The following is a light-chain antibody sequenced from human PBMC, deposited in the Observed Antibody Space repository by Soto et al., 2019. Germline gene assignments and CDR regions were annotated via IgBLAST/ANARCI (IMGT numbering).Light chain of an antibody. J-gene: IGKJ4*01. CDR1: QSVSSN. V-gene: IGKV3-15*01. Sequence: EIVMTQSPATLSVSPGERATRSCRASQSVSSNLAWYQQKPGQAPRLLIYGASTRATGIPARFSGSGSGTEFTLTISSLQSEDFAVYYCQQYIRWPLTFGGGTKVDI. CDR3: QQYIRWPLT. CDR2: GAS.